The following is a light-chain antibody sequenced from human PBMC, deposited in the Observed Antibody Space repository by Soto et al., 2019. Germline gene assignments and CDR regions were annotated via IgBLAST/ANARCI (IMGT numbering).Light chain of an antibody. CDR1: QSVSSSY. CDR3: QQYGSSPIT. J-gene: IGKJ5*01. CDR2: DAS. Sequence: EIVLTQSPATLSSSPGERATLSCGASQSVSSSYLAWYQQKPGLAPRLLIYDASSRATGIPDRFSGSGSGTDFTLTISRLEPEDFAVYYCQQYGSSPITFGQGTRLEI. V-gene: IGKV3D-20*01.